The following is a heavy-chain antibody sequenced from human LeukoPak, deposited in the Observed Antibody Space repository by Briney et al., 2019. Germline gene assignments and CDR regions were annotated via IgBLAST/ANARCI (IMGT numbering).Heavy chain of an antibody. V-gene: IGHV4-34*01. Sequence: SETLSLTCAVYGGSFSGYYWSWIRQPPGKGLEWIGEINHSGSTNYNPSLKSRVTISVDTSKNQFSLKLSSVTAADTAVYYCARLPVRLEDAFDIWGQGTMVTVSS. J-gene: IGHJ3*02. CDR1: GGSFSGYY. CDR2: INHSGST. D-gene: IGHD4-17*01. CDR3: ARLPVRLEDAFDI.